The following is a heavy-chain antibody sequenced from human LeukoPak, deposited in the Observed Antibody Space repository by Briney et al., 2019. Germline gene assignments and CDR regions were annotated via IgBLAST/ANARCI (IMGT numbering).Heavy chain of an antibody. D-gene: IGHD3-10*01. CDR1: GFTFSSYW. CDR3: ARDSSGAFDH. Sequence: GGSLRLSCAASGFTFSSYWMTWVRQAPGRGLEWVANIKQDGSEKYYVDSVKGRFTISRDNAKNSLYLQMNSPRAEDTAVYYCARDSSGAFDHWGQGTLVTVSS. V-gene: IGHV3-7*03. CDR2: IKQDGSEK. J-gene: IGHJ4*02.